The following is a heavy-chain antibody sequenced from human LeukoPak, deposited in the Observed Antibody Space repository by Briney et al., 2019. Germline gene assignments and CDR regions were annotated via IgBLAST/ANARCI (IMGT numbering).Heavy chain of an antibody. CDR3: ARDRVAGRPIYYYGMDV. D-gene: IGHD6-13*01. CDR1: GFTFSSYA. CDR2: ISGSGGST. J-gene: IGHJ6*02. Sequence: PGGSLRLSCAASGFTFSSYAMSWVRQAPGKGLEWVSAISGSGGSTYYADSVKGRFTISRDNSKNTLYLQMNSLRAEDTAVYYCARDRVAGRPIYYYGMDVWGQGTTVTVSS. V-gene: IGHV3-23*01.